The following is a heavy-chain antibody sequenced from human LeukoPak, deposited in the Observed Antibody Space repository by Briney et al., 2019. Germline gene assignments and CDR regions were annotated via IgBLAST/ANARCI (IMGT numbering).Heavy chain of an antibody. D-gene: IGHD3-22*01. J-gene: IGHJ3*02. CDR1: GYTFTSYG. CDR2: ISAYNGST. CDR3: ASILSDGCGYDAFGI. V-gene: IGHV1-18*01. Sequence: ASVKVSCKASGYTFTSYGTSWVRQAPGQGLEWMGWISAYNGSTNYAQKLQGRVTMTTDKSTSTAYMELRSLRSDDTAVYYCASILSDGCGYDAFGIWGQGTMVTVSS.